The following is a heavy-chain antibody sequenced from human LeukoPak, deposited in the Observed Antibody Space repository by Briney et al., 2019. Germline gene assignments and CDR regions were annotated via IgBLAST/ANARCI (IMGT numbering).Heavy chain of an antibody. Sequence: PGGSLRLSCAASGFTFSSYSMNWVRQAPGKGLEWVSYISSSGSTIYYADSVKGRFTISRDNAKNSLYLQMNSLRAEDTAVYYCARGGHYPNYYMDVWGKGTTVTVSS. CDR3: ARGGHYPNYYMDV. V-gene: IGHV3-48*04. D-gene: IGHD3-10*01. J-gene: IGHJ6*03. CDR1: GFTFSSYS. CDR2: ISSSGSTI.